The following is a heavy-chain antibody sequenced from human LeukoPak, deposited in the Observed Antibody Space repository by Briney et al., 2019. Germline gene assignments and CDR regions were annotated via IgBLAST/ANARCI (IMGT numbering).Heavy chain of an antibody. CDR1: GFTVSSNY. J-gene: IGHJ4*02. CDR3: ARGPRKRYSYGLRGYYFDY. CDR2: INHSGST. V-gene: IGHV4-34*01. D-gene: IGHD5-18*01. Sequence: GSLRLSCAASGFTVSSNYMSWIRQPPGKGLEWIGEINHSGSTNYNPSLKSRVTISVDTSKNQFSLKLSSVTAADTAVYYCARGPRKRYSYGLRGYYFDYWGQGTLVTVSS.